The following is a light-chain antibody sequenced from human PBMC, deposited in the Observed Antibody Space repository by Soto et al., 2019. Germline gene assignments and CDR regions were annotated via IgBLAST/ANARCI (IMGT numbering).Light chain of an antibody. Sequence: SISSWLAWYQQKPGKAPKFLIYDASNLESGVPSRFSGSGSGTEFTLTISSLQPDDFATYYCQQYSSYWTFRQGTKVDIK. CDR3: QQYSSYWT. V-gene: IGKV1-5*01. J-gene: IGKJ1*01. CDR1: SISSW. CDR2: DAS.